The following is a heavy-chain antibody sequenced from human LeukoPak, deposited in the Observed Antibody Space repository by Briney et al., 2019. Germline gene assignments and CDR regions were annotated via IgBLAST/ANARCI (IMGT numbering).Heavy chain of an antibody. Sequence: GGSLRLSCAASGFTFSSYGMHWVRQAPGKGLEWVAVISYDGSNKYYADSVKGRFTISRGNSKNTLYLQMNSLRAEDTAVYYCAKEDSSGYCYFDYWGQGTLVTVSS. V-gene: IGHV3-30*18. J-gene: IGHJ4*02. D-gene: IGHD3-22*01. CDR1: GFTFSSYG. CDR3: AKEDSSGYCYFDY. CDR2: ISYDGSNK.